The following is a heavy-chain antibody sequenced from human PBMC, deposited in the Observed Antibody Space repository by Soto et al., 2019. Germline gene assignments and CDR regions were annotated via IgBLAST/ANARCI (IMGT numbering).Heavy chain of an antibody. CDR2: IFYSGTT. CDR3: TXXXPGFPHEY. V-gene: IGHV4-39*01. CDR1: GGSVTDNKYC. Sequence: ETLSHTCTVSGGSVTDNKYCWGWIRQPPGKELEWIGNIFYSGTTYYNPSLKSRVTMSVDTSKNQFSLNLSSVTAADTAVYXFTXXXPGFPHEYWGQGSLXTVSS. D-gene: IGHD3-16*01. J-gene: IGHJ4*02.